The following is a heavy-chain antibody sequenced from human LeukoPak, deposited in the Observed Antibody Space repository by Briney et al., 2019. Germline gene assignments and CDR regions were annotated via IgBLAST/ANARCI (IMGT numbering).Heavy chain of an antibody. D-gene: IGHD3-10*01. CDR1: GFTFGDYA. V-gene: IGHV3-49*04. CDR3: TRDPWFGVYYMDV. J-gene: IGHJ6*03. CDR2: IRSKAYGGTT. Sequence: GGSLRLSCTASGFTFGDYAMSWVRQAPGKGLEWVGFIRSKAYGGTTEYAASVKGRFTISRDDSKSIAYLQMNSLKTEDTAVYYCTRDPWFGVYYMDVWGKGTTVTISS.